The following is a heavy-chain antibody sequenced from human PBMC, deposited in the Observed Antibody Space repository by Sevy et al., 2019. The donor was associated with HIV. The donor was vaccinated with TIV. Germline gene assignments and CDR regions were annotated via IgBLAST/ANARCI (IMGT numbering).Heavy chain of an antibody. CDR2: ISYAGDNK. J-gene: IGHJ6*02. V-gene: IGHV3-30*18. CDR1: GFAFSDYA. D-gene: IGHD2-15*01. Sequence: GGSLRLSCAASGFAFSDYAMHWVRQAPGKGLEWVAAISYAGDNKYFADSVKGRFTVSKDNSKNTLYLEMNSLRAEDRAVYYCAKANADCSGGTCYTAHYYYDMDVWGRGATVTVSS. CDR3: AKANADCSGGTCYTAHYYYDMDV.